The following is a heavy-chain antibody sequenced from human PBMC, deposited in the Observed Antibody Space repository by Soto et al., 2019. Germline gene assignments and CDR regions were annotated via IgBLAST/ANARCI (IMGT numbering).Heavy chain of an antibody. CDR1: GYSFPTYW. J-gene: IGHJ3*02. CDR3: ARSRVSTPRLEDPFDI. V-gene: IGHV5-51*01. Sequence: GESLKISCKGSGYSFPTYWLAWVRQTPGSGLEYMGIIYPGDSDSRYSPAFQGQVTISADKSINTAYLQWTSLKASDTAIYYCARSRVSTPRLEDPFDIWGQGTMVTVSS. CDR2: IYPGDSDS. D-gene: IGHD5-12*01.